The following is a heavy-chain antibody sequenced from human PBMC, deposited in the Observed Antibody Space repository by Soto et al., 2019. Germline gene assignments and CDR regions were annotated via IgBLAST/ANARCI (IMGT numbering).Heavy chain of an antibody. CDR3: ARSYGDLPDY. J-gene: IGHJ4*02. CDR2: IYYSGST. Sequence: QVQLQESGPGRVKPSETLSLNCSVSGGSIGTYFWGWIRQPPGKGLEWIGHIYYSGSTSYNPSLRSQVTISLDTSKNQFSLRLRSVSAADTAVYYCARSYGDLPDYWGQGTLVTVSS. D-gene: IGHD4-17*01. V-gene: IGHV4-59*08. CDR1: GGSIGTYF.